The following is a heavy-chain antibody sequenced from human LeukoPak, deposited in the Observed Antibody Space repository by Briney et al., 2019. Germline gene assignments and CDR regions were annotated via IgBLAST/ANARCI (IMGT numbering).Heavy chain of an antibody. CDR2: VDSSGNT. J-gene: IGHJ3*02. CDR1: VVSMNGYY. D-gene: IGHD4-17*01. Sequence: NPSETLSLTCSVSVVSMNGYYWSWLRQSAGNRLEWIRHVDSSGNTNYNPSLESRVTMSVDTSKKQFSLKLSSVTAADTAVYYCARDSYGDYAFPNAFDIWGQGTTVTVSS. CDR3: ARDSYGDYAFPNAFDI. V-gene: IGHV4-4*07.